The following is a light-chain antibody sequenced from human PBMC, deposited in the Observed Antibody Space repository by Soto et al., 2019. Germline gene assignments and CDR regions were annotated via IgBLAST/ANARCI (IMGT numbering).Light chain of an antibody. Sequence: EIVLTQSPGTLSLSPGERATLSCRASQSVSSSYLAWYQQKPGQAPRLLIYGASSRATGIPDRFSGSGSGTDFTLTISRLEPEDFAVYYCQQYGSSPAKTVYTFGQGTKLEIK. CDR2: GAS. J-gene: IGKJ2*01. CDR1: QSVSSSY. CDR3: QQYGSSPAKTVYT. V-gene: IGKV3-20*01.